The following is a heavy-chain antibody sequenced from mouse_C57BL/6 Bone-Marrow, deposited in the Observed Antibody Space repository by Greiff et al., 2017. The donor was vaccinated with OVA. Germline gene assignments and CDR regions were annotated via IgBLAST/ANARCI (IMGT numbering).Heavy chain of an antibody. J-gene: IGHJ2*01. V-gene: IGHV1-54*01. CDR2: INPGSGGT. Sequence: VHLVESGAELVRPGTSVKVSCKASGYAFTNYLIEWVKQRPGQGLEWIGVINPGSGGTNYNEKFKGKATLTADKSSSTAYMQLSSLTSEDSAVYFCARKYYGSSFDYWGQGTTLTVSS. CDR1: GYAFTNYL. CDR3: ARKYYGSSFDY. D-gene: IGHD1-1*01.